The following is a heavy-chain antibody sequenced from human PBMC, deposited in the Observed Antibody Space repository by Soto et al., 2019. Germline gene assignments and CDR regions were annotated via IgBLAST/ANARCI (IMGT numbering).Heavy chain of an antibody. CDR2: ISSSGSTI. D-gene: IGHD3-10*01. J-gene: IGHJ6*02. CDR3: ARDEGKLWFGELGYYYGMDV. Sequence: EWDPYISSSGSTIYYADSVKVRFTISRDNAKKSLYLQMNSLRAEDTAVYYCARDEGKLWFGELGYYYGMDVWGQGTTVPVSS. V-gene: IGHV3-11*01.